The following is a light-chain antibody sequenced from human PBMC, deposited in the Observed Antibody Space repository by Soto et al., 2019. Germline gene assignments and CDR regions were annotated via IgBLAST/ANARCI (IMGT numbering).Light chain of an antibody. V-gene: IGLV1-40*01. J-gene: IGLJ1*01. CDR3: QSYDSSLSGSEV. CDR1: SSNIGAGHD. Sequence: QPVLTQPPSVSGAPGQRATISCTGSSSNIGAGHDVHWYQHLPGTAPKLLIYGNGNRPSGVPDRFSGSKSGTSASLAITGLQAEDEADYYCQSYDSSLSGSEVFGTGTKVTVL. CDR2: GNG.